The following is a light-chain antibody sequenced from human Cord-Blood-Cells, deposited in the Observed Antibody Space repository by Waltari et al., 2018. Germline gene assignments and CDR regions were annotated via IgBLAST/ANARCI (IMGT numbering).Light chain of an antibody. CDR3: QSYDSSLSVV. Sequence: QSVLTQPPSVSGAPGQRVTIPCTGSSANIRAGYDVHWYQQLPGTAPKLLIYGNSNRPSGVPDRFSGSKSGTSASLAITGLQAEDEADYYCQSYDSSLSVVFGTGTKVTVL. J-gene: IGLJ1*01. V-gene: IGLV1-40*01. CDR2: GNS. CDR1: SANIRAGYD.